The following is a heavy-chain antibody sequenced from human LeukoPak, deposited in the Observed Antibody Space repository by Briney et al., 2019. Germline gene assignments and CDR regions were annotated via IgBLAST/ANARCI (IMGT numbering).Heavy chain of an antibody. CDR2: IKEDGSEK. CDR1: GFTFSSYA. CDR3: ASGRQLGY. Sequence: GRSLRLSCAASGFTFSSYAMSWVRQAPGKGLEWVANIKEDGSEKYYVDSVKGRFTISRDNARNSLYLQMNSLRAEDTAVYYCASGRQLGYWGQGTLVTVSS. J-gene: IGHJ4*02. D-gene: IGHD6-13*01. V-gene: IGHV3-7*01.